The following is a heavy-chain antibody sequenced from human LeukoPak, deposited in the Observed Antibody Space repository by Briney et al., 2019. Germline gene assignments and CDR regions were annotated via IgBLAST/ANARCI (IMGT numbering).Heavy chain of an antibody. V-gene: IGHV3-7*01. J-gene: IGHJ4*02. Sequence: GGSLRLSCAASKFIFSNYWMSWVRQAPGKGLEWVAYIKKTGSEAYYVDSVKGRFTITRDNARNSLFLQMNSLRAEDTAVYYCAREDGYCSGGNCYSYFDSWGQGALVTVSS. D-gene: IGHD2-15*01. CDR1: KFIFSNYW. CDR3: AREDGYCSGGNCYSYFDS. CDR2: IKKTGSEA.